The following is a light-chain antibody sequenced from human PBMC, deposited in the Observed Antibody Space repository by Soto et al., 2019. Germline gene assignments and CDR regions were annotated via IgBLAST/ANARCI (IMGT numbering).Light chain of an antibody. CDR2: SAT. Sequence: EVVMTQSPAALSVSPGDRATLSCRASQSVKKNLAWYRQTLGQAPRLLVYSATTRAAGVPPRFSGSGSGTEFTLTISSLQSEDSAVYYCQQYDNWPPLTFAQGTKVEI. V-gene: IGKV3-15*01. CDR1: QSVKKN. CDR3: QQYDNWPPLT. J-gene: IGKJ1*01.